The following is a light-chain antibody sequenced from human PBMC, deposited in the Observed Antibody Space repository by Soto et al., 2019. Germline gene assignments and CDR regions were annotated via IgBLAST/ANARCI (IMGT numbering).Light chain of an antibody. V-gene: IGKV3-15*01. CDR1: QSVSSN. CDR2: GAS. CDR3: QQYNSWPPLT. J-gene: IGKJ4*01. Sequence: EIVMTQSPATLSVSPWERATLSCRASQSVSSNLAWYQQKPCQAPRLLIYGASTRATGIPARFSGSGSGTEFTLTISSLQSEDLAVYYCQQYNSWPPLTFGGGTKVEIK.